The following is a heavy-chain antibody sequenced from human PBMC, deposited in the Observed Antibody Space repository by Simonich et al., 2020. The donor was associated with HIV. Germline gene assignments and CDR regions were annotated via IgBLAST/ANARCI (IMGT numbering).Heavy chain of an antibody. V-gene: IGHV3-74*03. Sequence: EVQLVESGGGLVQPGGSLRLSCAASGFTFSSHWMHWVRQAPGKGLVWVSRINYDGSITTYADSVKGRFTISRDNAKNTLYLQRNSLRAEDTAVYYCAKYLRVSGADYWGQGTLVTVSS. CDR2: INYDGSIT. J-gene: IGHJ4*02. CDR3: AKYLRVSGADY. D-gene: IGHD1-26*01. CDR1: GFTFSSHW.